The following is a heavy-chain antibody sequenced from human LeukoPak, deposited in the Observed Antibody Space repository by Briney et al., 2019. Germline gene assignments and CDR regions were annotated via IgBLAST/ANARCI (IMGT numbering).Heavy chain of an antibody. CDR3: ATLQCSGGSCYSGSGGYYSMDV. D-gene: IGHD2-15*01. CDR1: GYSFTSYW. V-gene: IGHV5-51*01. J-gene: IGHJ6*02. Sequence: GESLKISCKGSGYSFTSYWIGWVRQMPGKGLEWMGIIYPGDSDTRYSPSFQGQVTISADKSISTAYLQWSSLKASDTAMYYCATLQCSGGSCYSGSGGYYSMDVWGQGTTVTVSS. CDR2: IYPGDSDT.